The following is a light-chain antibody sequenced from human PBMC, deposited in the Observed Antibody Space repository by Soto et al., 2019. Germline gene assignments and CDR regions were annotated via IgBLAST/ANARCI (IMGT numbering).Light chain of an antibody. CDR2: DAS. CDR1: QSISSW. CDR3: QQYNSYYIT. Sequence: DLQMTQSPSTLSASVGARVTITCRASQSISSWLAWYQQKPGKAPKLLIYDASSLESGVPSRFSVSGSGTELTITISSLQPDDGETYDCQQYNSYYITFGQGTRLEIK. V-gene: IGKV1-5*01. J-gene: IGKJ5*01.